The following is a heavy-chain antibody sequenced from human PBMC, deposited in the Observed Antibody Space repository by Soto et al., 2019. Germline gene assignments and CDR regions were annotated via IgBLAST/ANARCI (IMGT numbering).Heavy chain of an antibody. CDR3: ARGGDFFDY. D-gene: IGHD2-21*02. J-gene: IGHJ4*02. V-gene: IGHV3-21*01. CDR2: ITSGRTYI. CDR1: GFTFSSYG. Sequence: VQLVESGGGVVQPGRSLRLSCAASGFTFSSYGMHWVRQAPGKGLEWVSSITSGRTYIYYADSVKGRFTISRANAKNSLYLQMNSLRAEDTAIYYCARGGDFFDYWGQGSLVTVSS.